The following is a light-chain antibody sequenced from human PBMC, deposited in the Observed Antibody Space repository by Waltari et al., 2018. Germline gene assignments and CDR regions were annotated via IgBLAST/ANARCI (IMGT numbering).Light chain of an antibody. CDR3: SSYTSSNTWV. J-gene: IGLJ3*02. CDR2: YVS. V-gene: IGLV2-14*03. CDR1: SSDVGCYNY. Sequence: QSALTQPASVSGSPGQSITISCTGTSSDVGCYNYVSWYQQHPGKAPKLVIYYVSKRPSGFSNRFSGSKSGNTASLTISGLQAEDEADYYCSSYTSSNTWVFGGGTKLTVL.